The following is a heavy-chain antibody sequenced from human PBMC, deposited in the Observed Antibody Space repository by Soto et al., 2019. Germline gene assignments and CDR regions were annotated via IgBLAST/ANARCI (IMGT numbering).Heavy chain of an antibody. CDR3: AKSAMVRGVILGY. CDR2: ISYDGSNK. V-gene: IGHV3-30*18. CDR1: GFTFSSYG. D-gene: IGHD3-10*01. Sequence: VQLVESGGGVVQPGRSLRLSCAASGFTFSSYGMHWVRQAPGKGLEWVAVISYDGSNKYYADSVKGRFTISRDNSKNTLYLQMNSLRAEDTAVYFCAKSAMVRGVILGYWGQGTLVTVSS. J-gene: IGHJ4*02.